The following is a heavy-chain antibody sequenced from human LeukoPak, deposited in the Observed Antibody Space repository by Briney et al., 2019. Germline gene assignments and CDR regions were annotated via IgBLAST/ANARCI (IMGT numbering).Heavy chain of an antibody. D-gene: IGHD6-13*01. Sequence: ASVTVSCTASGGTFSSYAISWVRQAPGQGLEWMGLINHSGGSTSYAQKFQGRVTMTRDTSTSTVYMELSSLRSEDTAVYYCASREAGYSSSWSFDYWGQGTLVTVSS. CDR1: GGTFSSYA. CDR2: INHSGGST. V-gene: IGHV1-46*01. J-gene: IGHJ4*02. CDR3: ASREAGYSSSWSFDY.